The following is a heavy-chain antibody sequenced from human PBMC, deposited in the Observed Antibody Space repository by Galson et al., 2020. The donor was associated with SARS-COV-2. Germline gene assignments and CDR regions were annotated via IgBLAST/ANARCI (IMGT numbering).Heavy chain of an antibody. V-gene: IGHV3-23*01. CDR3: ARGSTSRFDE. J-gene: IGHJ4*02. CDR1: GFTFMNYA. D-gene: IGHD1-26*01. CDR2: IGGTGGSI. Sequence: GGSLRLSCSASGFTFMNYAMSWVRLAPGKGPEWVAAIGGTGGSIYYLDSVRGRFIISRDNSENTLFLQMNSLRADDTALYYCARGSTSRFDEWGQGTLVTVSS.